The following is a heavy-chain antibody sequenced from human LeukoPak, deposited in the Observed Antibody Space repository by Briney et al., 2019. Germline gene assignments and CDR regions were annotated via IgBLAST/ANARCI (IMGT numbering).Heavy chain of an antibody. V-gene: IGHV3-9*01. CDR2: ISRKSGSI. CDR3: AKDMAEEGYWFDY. CDR1: GFTFDDYA. Sequence: GRSLRLSCAASGFTFDDYAMPWVRQAPGKGLEGVSGISRKSGSIGYAASVKGRFTISRDNAKNSLYLQMNSLRAEDTALYYCAKDMAEEGYWFDYWGQGTLVTVSS. D-gene: IGHD3-22*01. J-gene: IGHJ4*02.